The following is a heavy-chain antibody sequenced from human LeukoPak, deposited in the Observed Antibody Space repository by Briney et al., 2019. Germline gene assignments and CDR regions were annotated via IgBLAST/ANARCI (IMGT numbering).Heavy chain of an antibody. J-gene: IGHJ5*01. CDR2: IYNSGIT. Sequence: KPSETLSLTCTVSGGSISGYYWTWIRQLPGKGLEWIGYIYNSGITNYNPSLKSRVTVSVDTSKNQFSLRLPSVTAADTAVYYCARSVPSLDYLFDSWGHGTLVTVSS. D-gene: IGHD4-11*01. CDR3: ARSVPSLDYLFDS. CDR1: GGSISGYY. V-gene: IGHV4-59*08.